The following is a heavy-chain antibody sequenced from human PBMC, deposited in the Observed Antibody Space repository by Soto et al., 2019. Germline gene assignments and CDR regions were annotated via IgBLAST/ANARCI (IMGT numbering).Heavy chain of an antibody. D-gene: IGHD2-15*01. Sequence: ASVKVSCKASGYTFTNYYLHWVRQAPGQGLEWMGWINPNTAAPQYAQKFRGWVTMTRDTSITTAYMELSRLTSNNTALYDCAREMAATTEFDCPGQGALVTVSS. CDR2: INPNTAAP. V-gene: IGHV1-2*04. CDR1: GYTFTNYY. CDR3: AREMAATTEFDC. J-gene: IGHJ4*02.